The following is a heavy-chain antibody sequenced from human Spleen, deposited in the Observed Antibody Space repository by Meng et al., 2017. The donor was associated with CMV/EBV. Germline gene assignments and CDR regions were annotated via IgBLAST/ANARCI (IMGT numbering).Heavy chain of an antibody. CDR1: GGSISRSGYS. CDR3: ARVPGNWSGA. D-gene: IGHD1-1*01. CDR2: FYYTGST. J-gene: IGHJ5*02. Sequence: TGTVSGGSISRSGYSWGWIRQPPGKGLEWIGSFYYTGSTQYNPSLKTRVSISVDTSKNQFSLKVKSVTAADTAVYYCARVPGNWSGAWGQGTLVTVSS. V-gene: IGHV4-39*01.